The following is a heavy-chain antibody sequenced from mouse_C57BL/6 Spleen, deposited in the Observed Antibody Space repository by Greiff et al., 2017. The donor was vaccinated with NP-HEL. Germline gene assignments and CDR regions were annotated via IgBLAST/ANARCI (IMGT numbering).Heavy chain of an antibody. D-gene: IGHD3-2*02. Sequence: EVHLVESEGGLVQPGSSMKLSCTASGFTFSDYYMAWVRQVPEKGLEWVANINYDGSSTYYLDSLKSRFIISRDNAKNILYLQMSSLKSEDTATYYCARDKTAQAGYAMDYWGQGTSVTVSS. CDR3: ARDKTAQAGYAMDY. CDR2: INYDGSST. V-gene: IGHV5-16*01. J-gene: IGHJ4*01. CDR1: GFTFSDYY.